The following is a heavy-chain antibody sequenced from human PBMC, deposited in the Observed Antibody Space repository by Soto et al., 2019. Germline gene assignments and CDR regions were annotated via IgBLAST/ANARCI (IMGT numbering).Heavy chain of an antibody. Sequence: SETLSLTCTVSGGSISSSSYYWGWIRQPPGKGLEWIGSIYYSGSTYYNPSLKSRVTISVDTSKNQFSLKLSSVTAADTAVYYCARRLTMTRHFDYWGQGTLVTVSS. V-gene: IGHV4-39*01. D-gene: IGHD3-22*01. CDR2: IYYSGST. CDR1: GGSISSSSYY. CDR3: ARRLTMTRHFDY. J-gene: IGHJ4*02.